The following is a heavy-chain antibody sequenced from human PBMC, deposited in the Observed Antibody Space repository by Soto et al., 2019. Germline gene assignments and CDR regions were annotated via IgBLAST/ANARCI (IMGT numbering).Heavy chain of an antibody. CDR3: ARDKDTSSRTGFDF. CDR1: GFTFATYA. J-gene: IGHJ4*01. D-gene: IGHD2-2*01. CDR2: ISATGIST. V-gene: IGHV3-23*01. Sequence: LRLSCAASGFTFATYAMSWVRQAPGKGLEWVSAISATGISTHYADSVKGRVTISRDNSANTLSLEMSSLTAEDTAVYYCARDKDTSSRTGFDFWGHGTLVTVSS.